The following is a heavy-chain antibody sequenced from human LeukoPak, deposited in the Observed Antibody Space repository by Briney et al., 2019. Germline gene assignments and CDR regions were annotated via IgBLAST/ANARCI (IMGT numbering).Heavy chain of an antibody. D-gene: IGHD4-23*01. CDR2: IYYSGST. CDR1: GGSISSSSYY. J-gene: IGHJ5*02. Sequence: SETLSLTCTVSGGSISSSSYYWGWIRQPPGKGLEWIGSIYYSGSTNYNPSLKSRVTISVDTSKNQFSLKLSSVTAADTAVYYCARVSGGAWGQGTLVTVSS. V-gene: IGHV4-39*07. CDR3: ARVSGGA.